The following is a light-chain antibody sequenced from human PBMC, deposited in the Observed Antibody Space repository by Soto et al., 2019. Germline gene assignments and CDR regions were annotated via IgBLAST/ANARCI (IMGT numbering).Light chain of an antibody. V-gene: IGKV4-1*01. CDR3: QQYYSPPFT. Sequence: DIVMTQSPDSLAVSLGERATINCKSSQSVLYSSNNNNYLAWYQQKPGQPPKLLIYWASTRESGVPDRFSGGGSETDFTLTISSLQAEDVAVYYCQQYYSPPFTFGPGTKVDNK. CDR1: QSVLYSSNNNNY. CDR2: WAS. J-gene: IGKJ3*01.